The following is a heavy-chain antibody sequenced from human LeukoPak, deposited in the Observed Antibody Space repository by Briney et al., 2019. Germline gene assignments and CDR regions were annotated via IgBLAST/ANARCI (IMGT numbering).Heavy chain of an antibody. J-gene: IGHJ4*02. V-gene: IGHV4-59*01. CDR2: IYYSGST. Sequence: PSETLSLTCTVSGGSISSYYWSWIRQPPGKGLEWIGYIYYSGSTNYNPSLKSRVTISVDTSKNQFSLKLSSVTAADMAVYYCATRSYDSSGYYVYWGQGTLVTVSS. D-gene: IGHD3-22*01. CDR3: ATRSYDSSGYYVY. CDR1: GGSISSYY.